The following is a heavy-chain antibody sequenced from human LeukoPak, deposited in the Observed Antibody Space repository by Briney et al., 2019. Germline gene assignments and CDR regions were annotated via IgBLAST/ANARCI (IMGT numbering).Heavy chain of an antibody. CDR3: ARDSAYCGGDCYSFDY. CDR2: INTDGSST. V-gene: IGHV3-74*01. J-gene: IGHJ4*02. D-gene: IGHD2-21*02. Sequence: PGGSLRLSCAASGVTFRNFWMHWVRQAPGKGLVWVSRINTDGSSTNYADSVKGRFTISTDNANNTLYLQMKSLRAEDTAVYYCARDSAYCGGDCYSFDYWGQGTLVTVST. CDR1: GVTFRNFW.